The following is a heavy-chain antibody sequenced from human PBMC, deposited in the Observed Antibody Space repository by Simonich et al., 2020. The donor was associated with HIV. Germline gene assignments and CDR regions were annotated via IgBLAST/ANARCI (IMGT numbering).Heavy chain of an antibody. V-gene: IGHV4-34*01. Sequence: QVQLQQWGAGLLKPSETLSLTCAVEGGSFSGYYWSWIRQPPGKGREWIGENNHSGSTNYNPSLKSRVTISVDTSKNQFSLKLSSVTAADTAVYYCARGFYQRLYYFDYWGQGTLVTVSS. J-gene: IGHJ4*02. CDR1: GGSFSGYY. CDR2: NNHSGST. D-gene: IGHD2-2*01. CDR3: ARGFYQRLYYFDY.